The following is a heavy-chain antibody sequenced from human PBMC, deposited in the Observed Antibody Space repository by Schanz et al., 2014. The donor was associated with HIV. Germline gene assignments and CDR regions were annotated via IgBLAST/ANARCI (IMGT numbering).Heavy chain of an antibody. D-gene: IGHD1-26*01. CDR1: GFTFSRFW. CDR3: ARGGGSGSYFAGYHFDY. V-gene: IGHV3-7*03. Sequence: EVQLVDSGGGLVQPGGSLRLSCAASGFTFSRFWMSWVRQAPGMGLEWVANMNQDGSEKYYVDSVKGRFTISRDNAKNLLYLQMNSLRADDTAVYYCARGGGSGSYFAGYHFDYWGQGTLVTVSS. J-gene: IGHJ4*02. CDR2: MNQDGSEK.